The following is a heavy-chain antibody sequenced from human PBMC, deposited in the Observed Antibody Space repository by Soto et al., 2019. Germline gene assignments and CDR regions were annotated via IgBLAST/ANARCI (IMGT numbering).Heavy chain of an antibody. CDR3: ATPPYWFNSGWYVGFDY. V-gene: IGHV3-23*01. Sequence: VPLLESGGGLVQPGGSLRLSCSASGFTFSSNDMSWVRQAPGKGLEWVSTISGSGDSTYYADSVKGRFTISRDNSKNTLYLQVNSLRAEDTAVYYCATPPYWFNSGWYVGFDYWGQGTLVTVSS. J-gene: IGHJ4*02. D-gene: IGHD6-19*01. CDR2: ISGSGDST. CDR1: GFTFSSND.